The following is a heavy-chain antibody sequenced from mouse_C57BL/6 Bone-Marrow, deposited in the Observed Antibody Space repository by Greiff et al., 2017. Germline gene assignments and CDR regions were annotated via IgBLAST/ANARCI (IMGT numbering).Heavy chain of an antibody. CDR1: GYTFTSYW. CDR3: ARDYGSSGDFDY. J-gene: IGHJ2*01. V-gene: IGHV1-69*01. CDR2: IDPSDSYT. D-gene: IGHD1-1*01. Sequence: QVQLQQPGAELVMPGASVKLSCKASGYTFTSYWMHWVKPRPGQGLEWIGEIDPSDSYTNYNQKLKGKSTLTVDKSSSAAYMQLSSLTSEDSAVYYGARDYGSSGDFDYWGQGTTLTVSS.